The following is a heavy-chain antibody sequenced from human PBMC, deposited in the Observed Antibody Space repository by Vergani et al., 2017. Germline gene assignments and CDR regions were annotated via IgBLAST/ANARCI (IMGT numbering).Heavy chain of an antibody. V-gene: IGHV3-30*18. CDR2: MSFDGSNT. CDR1: GFTFSSFG. J-gene: IGHJ6*02. D-gene: IGHD2-15*01. CDR3: AKARDPNCKGGNCYSYYYGLDL. Sequence: QVQLVESGGGVVQPGRSLRLSCAASGFTFSSFGMHWVRQAPGKGLEWVAVMSFDGSNTYYADSVKGRFTISRDNSKDTLYLQMNSLRVEDTAIYYCAKARDPNCKGGNCYSYYYGLDLWGQGTTVTVSS.